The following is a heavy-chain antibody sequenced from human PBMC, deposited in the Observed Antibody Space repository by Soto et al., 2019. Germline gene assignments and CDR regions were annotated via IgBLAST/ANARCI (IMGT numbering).Heavy chain of an antibody. V-gene: IGHV1-46*03. J-gene: IGHJ5*01. CDR2: INPISGST. CDR3: CRAPFASGSGWYDS. D-gene: IGHD6-19*01. Sequence: QVQLVQSGAEVKKPGTSVKVSCKASGYTFTTYYIHWVRQAPGQGLEWMGIINPISGSTSSAQKFQGRVTMTRDTSTSTVYMELSSLRSDDTAVYFCCRAPFASGSGWYDSWGQGTLVTVSS. CDR1: GYTFTTYY.